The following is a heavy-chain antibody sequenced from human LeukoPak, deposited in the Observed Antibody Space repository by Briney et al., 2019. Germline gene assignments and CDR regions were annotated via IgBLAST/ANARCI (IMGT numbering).Heavy chain of an antibody. CDR2: INPNSGGT. CDR1: GYTFTGYY. D-gene: IGHD4-17*01. V-gene: IGHV1-2*02. J-gene: IGHJ1*01. Sequence: VKVSCKASGYTFTGYYMHWVRQAPGQGLEWMGWINPNSGGTNYAQKFQGRVTMTRDTSISTAYMELSRLRSDDTAVYYCASWGQVETTVTLWWLSARKAEVEYFQHWGQGTLVTVSS. CDR3: ASWGQVETTVTLWWLSARKAEVEYFQH.